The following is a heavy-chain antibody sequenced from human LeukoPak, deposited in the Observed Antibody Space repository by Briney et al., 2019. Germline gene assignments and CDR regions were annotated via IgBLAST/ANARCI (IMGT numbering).Heavy chain of an antibody. CDR2: ISSSSSYI. Sequence: GGSLRLSCAASGFTFSSYSMNWVRQAPGKGLEWVSSISSSSSYIYYADSVKGRFTISRDNAKNSLYLQMNSLRAEDTAVYYCARVSSGFGEFLGYYDGMDVWGKGTTVTVSS. J-gene: IGHJ6*04. CDR3: ARVSSGFGEFLGYYDGMDV. CDR1: GFTFSSYS. D-gene: IGHD3-10*01. V-gene: IGHV3-21*01.